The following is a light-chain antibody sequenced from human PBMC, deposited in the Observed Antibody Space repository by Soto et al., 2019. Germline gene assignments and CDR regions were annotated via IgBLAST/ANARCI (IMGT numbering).Light chain of an antibody. Sequence: QSVLTQPASVSGSPGQSITISCTATSTDVGTYNYVSWYQQYPGKVPKLIIYEVINRPSGVSNRFSGSKSGNTASLIISGLQAEDEADYYCASYTTSSTLVFGGGTQLTVL. V-gene: IGLV2-14*01. J-gene: IGLJ2*01. CDR1: STDVGTYNY. CDR3: ASYTTSSTLV. CDR2: EVI.